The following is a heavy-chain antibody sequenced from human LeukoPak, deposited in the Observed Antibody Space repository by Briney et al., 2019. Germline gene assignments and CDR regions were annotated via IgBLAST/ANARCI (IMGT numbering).Heavy chain of an antibody. V-gene: IGHV3-33*01. CDR1: GFTFSSYG. J-gene: IGHJ4*02. CDR3: ARELGSNYHYFDY. D-gene: IGHD4-11*01. CDR2: IWYDGSNK. Sequence: GGSLRLSCAASGFTFSSYGMHWVRQAPGKGLEWVAVIWYDGSNKYYADSVKGRFTISRDNSKNTLYLQMNSLRAEDTAVYYCARELGSNYHYFDYWGQGTLVTVSS.